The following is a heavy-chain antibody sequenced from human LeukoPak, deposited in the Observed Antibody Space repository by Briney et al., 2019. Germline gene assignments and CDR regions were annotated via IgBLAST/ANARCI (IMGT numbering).Heavy chain of an antibody. CDR1: GFTFSSYA. CDR3: ATHGPITMIVVVITEGYYFDY. CDR2: ISGSGGST. D-gene: IGHD3-22*01. V-gene: IGHV3-23*01. Sequence: GGSLRLSCAASGFTFSSYAMSWVRQAPGKGLEWVSAISGSGGSTYYADSVKGRFTISRDSSKNTLYLQMNSLRAEDTAVYYCATHGPITMIVVVITEGYYFDYWGQGTLVTVSS. J-gene: IGHJ4*02.